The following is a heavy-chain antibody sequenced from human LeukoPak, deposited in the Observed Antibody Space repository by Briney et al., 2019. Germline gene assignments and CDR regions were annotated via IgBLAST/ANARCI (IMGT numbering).Heavy chain of an antibody. J-gene: IGHJ3*02. V-gene: IGHV3-7*03. CDR2: IKQDGSEK. CDR1: GFTFSSYW. Sequence: PGGSLRLSCAASGFTFSSYWMSWVRQAPGKGLEWVANIKQDGSEKYYVDSVKGRFTISRDNAKNSLYLQMNSLRDEDTAVYYCARMSSGYSTYRAFDIWGQGTMVTVSS. D-gene: IGHD3-22*01. CDR3: ARMSSGYSTYRAFDI.